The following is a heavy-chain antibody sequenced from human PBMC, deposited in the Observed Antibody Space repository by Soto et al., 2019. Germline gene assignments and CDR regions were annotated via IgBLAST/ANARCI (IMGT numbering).Heavy chain of an antibody. D-gene: IGHD6-13*01. CDR2: ISGSGGST. Sequence: GGSLRFSCAASGFTFSSYAMSWVRQAPGKGLEWVSAISGSGGSTYYADSVKGRFTISRDNSKNTLYLQMNSLRAEDTAVYYCAKVPYSSSWYFDAFDIWGQGTMVTVSS. CDR3: AKVPYSSSWYFDAFDI. V-gene: IGHV3-23*01. J-gene: IGHJ3*02. CDR1: GFTFSSYA.